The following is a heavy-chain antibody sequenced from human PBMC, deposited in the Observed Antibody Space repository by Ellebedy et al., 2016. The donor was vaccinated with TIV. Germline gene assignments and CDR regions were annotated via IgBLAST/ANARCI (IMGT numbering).Heavy chain of an antibody. CDR3: VTGRGEGGHPSFFDF. J-gene: IGHJ4*02. D-gene: IGHD3-10*01. CDR2: ISSNLHYI. V-gene: IGHV3-21*01. CDR1: GFTLGYFRSYD. Sequence: GESLKISCTASGFTLGYFRSYDVSWVRQAPGKGLEWVSSISSNLHYINYRDSVKGRFTISRDNAKNSLSLHMDSLRAEDTAVYYCVTGRGEGGHPSFFDFWGQGTLVSVST.